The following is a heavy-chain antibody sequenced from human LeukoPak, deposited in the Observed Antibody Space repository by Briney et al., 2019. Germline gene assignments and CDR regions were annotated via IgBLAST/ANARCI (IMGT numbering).Heavy chain of an antibody. CDR3: ARLLDDSSGYYFYYFDY. CDR2: ISGYSANT. J-gene: IGHJ4*02. V-gene: IGHV1-18*01. CDR1: GSPFNNYN. Sequence: GASVKVSCKSSGSPFNNYNITWLRQAPGQGLEWMGWISGYSANTRYAQRFQGRVTMTTDTSTSTAYMELRSLRSDDTAVYYCARLLDDSSGYYFYYFDYWGQGTLVTVSS. D-gene: IGHD3-22*01.